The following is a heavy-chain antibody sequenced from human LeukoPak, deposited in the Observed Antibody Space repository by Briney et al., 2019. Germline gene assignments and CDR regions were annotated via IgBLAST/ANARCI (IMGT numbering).Heavy chain of an antibody. CDR1: GFTFSSYA. CDR3: AKGRGYSLMVRGQDAFDI. J-gene: IGHJ3*02. CDR2: ISGSGGST. V-gene: IGHV3-23*01. Sequence: GGSLRLSCAASGFTFSSYAMSWVRQAPGKGLEWVSAISGSGGSTYYADSVKGRFTISRDNSKNTLYLQMNSLRAEDTAVYYCAKGRGYSLMVRGQDAFDIWGQGTMVTVSS. D-gene: IGHD3-10*01.